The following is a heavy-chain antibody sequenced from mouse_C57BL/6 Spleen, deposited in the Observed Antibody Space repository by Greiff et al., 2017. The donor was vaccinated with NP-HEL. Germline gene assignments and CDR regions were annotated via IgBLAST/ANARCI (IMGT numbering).Heavy chain of an antibody. J-gene: IGHJ3*01. CDR3: ARGDYDGSSGAY. V-gene: IGHV1-52*01. CDR1: GYTFTSYW. CDR2: IDPSDSET. D-gene: IGHD1-1*01. Sequence: QLQQPGAELVRPGSSVKLSCKASGYTFTSYWMHWVKQRPIQGLEWIGNIDPSDSETHYNQKFKDKATLTVDKSTSTAYMQISSLTAEDSAVYYCARGDYDGSSGAYWGQGTLVTVSA.